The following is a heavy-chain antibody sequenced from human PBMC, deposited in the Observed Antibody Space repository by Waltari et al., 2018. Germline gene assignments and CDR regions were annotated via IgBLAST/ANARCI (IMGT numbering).Heavy chain of an antibody. CDR3: ASNTYSSEGPRGY. Sequence: QVQLVQSGAEVKKPGASVKVSCKATGYTFTSHATPWVSQDPGQRLEWMVWINAGNGNTKYSQKFQGRVTITRDTSASTAYMELSSLRSEDTAVYYCASNTYSSEGPRGYWGQGTLVTVSS. D-gene: IGHD6-25*01. J-gene: IGHJ4*02. CDR1: GYTFTSHA. V-gene: IGHV1-3*01. CDR2: INAGNGNT.